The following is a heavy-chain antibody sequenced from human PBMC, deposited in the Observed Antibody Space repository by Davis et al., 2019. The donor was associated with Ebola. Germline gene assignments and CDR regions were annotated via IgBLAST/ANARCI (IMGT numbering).Heavy chain of an antibody. CDR3: AREDGYHYYGMDV. CDR1: GGSISSSNW. CDR2: IYHSGST. V-gene: IGHV4-4*02. J-gene: IGHJ6*02. D-gene: IGHD3-22*01. Sequence: SETLSLTCAVSGGSISSSNWWSWVRQPPGKGLEWIGEIYHSGSTNYNPPLKSRVTISVDKSKNQFSLKLSSVTAADTAVYYCAREDGYHYYGMDVWGQGTTVTVSS.